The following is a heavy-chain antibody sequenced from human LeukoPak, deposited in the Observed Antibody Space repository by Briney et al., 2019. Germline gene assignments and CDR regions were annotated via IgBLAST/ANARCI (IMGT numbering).Heavy chain of an antibody. J-gene: IGHJ4*02. CDR1: DASISSYY. CDR2: IYYSGST. CDR3: ARVFRTPPYYFDF. V-gene: IGHV4-59*01. D-gene: IGHD3/OR15-3a*01. Sequence: SETLSLTCTVSDASISSYYWSWIRQPPGKGLEWIGYIYYSGSTNYNPSLKSRATISVATSKNQFSLKLSSVTAADTAVYYCARVFRTPPYYFDFWGQGALVTVSS.